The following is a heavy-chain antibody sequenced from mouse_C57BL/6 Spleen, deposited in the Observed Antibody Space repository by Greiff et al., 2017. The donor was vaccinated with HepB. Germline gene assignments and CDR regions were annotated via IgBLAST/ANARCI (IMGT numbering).Heavy chain of an antibody. CDR3: ARGDIYYDYDVDFDY. CDR2: IHPNSGST. CDR1: GYTFTSYW. J-gene: IGHJ2*01. D-gene: IGHD2-4*01. V-gene: IGHV1-64*01. Sequence: QVQLQQPGAELVKPGASVKLSCKASGYTFTSYWMHWVKQRPGQGLEWIGMIHPNSGSTNYNEKFKSKATLTVDKSSSTAYMQLSSLTSEDSAVYYCARGDIYYDYDVDFDYWGQGTTLTVSS.